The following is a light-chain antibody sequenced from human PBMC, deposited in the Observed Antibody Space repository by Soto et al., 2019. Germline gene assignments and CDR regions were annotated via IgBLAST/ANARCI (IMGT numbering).Light chain of an antibody. CDR2: DAS. V-gene: IGKV3-15*01. CDR3: QQSNNWPLT. Sequence: EILMTQSPATLSVSPGERATLSCRASQSISSNLAWYQQKPGQAPRLLIYDASTRATGIPARFSGSGSGTEFTLTISSLQSEDFAVYYCQQSNNWPLTFGEGTKVEIK. J-gene: IGKJ4*01. CDR1: QSISSN.